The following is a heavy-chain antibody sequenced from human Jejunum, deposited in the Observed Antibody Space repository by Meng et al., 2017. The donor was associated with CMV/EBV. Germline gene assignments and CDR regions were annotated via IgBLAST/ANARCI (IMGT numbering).Heavy chain of an antibody. V-gene: IGHV3-23*01. J-gene: IGHJ4*01. CDR2: VSGTSITP. CDR1: GFTFSSYA. CDR3: VKDHKD. Sequence: EVQLLESGGDLVQKGGSLRLSCVGSGFTFSSYALSWVRQAPGKGMEWVSTVSGTSITPYYADSVKGRFTISSDNYNDILYLEMNSLRAEDTALYSCVKDHKDWGHGTLVTVSS.